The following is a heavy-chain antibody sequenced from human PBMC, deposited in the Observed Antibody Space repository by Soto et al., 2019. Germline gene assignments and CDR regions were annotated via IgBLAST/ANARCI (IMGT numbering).Heavy chain of an antibody. Sequence: EVHPLESGGGLVQPGGSLRLSCAASGFAFSDYAMTWVRQAPGKGLEWVSDISDGDGATHYADSVKGRFTISRDDSKNTLYLQMDSLRAEDAAVYYCAKGRTFFDFWGQGTLVTVSS. CDR2: ISDGDGAT. CDR3: AKGRTFFDF. V-gene: IGHV3-23*01. D-gene: IGHD3-16*01. CDR1: GFAFSDYA. J-gene: IGHJ4*02.